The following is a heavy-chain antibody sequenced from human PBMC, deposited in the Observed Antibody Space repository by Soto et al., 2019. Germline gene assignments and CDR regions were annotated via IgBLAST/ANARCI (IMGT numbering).Heavy chain of an antibody. CDR1: GFTFSSYA. V-gene: IGHV3-30-3*01. Sequence: QVQLVQSGGGVVQPGRSLRLSCAASGFTFSSYAMHWVRQAPGKGLEWVAVISYDGSNKYYADSVKGRFTISRDNSKNTLYLQMNTLRSEDTALYDCARDYYRFNSGDGFSMDVWGQGTTVIVSS. CDR2: ISYDGSNK. D-gene: IGHD5-12*01. CDR3: ARDYYRFNSGDGFSMDV. J-gene: IGHJ6*02.